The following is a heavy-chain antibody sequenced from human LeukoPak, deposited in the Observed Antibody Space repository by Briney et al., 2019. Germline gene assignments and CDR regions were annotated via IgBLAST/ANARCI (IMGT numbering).Heavy chain of an antibody. CDR2: ISSSGSTI. D-gene: IGHD3-22*01. CDR3: AVVSGYWRVWKY. CDR1: GGSISSSSYY. Sequence: LSLTCTVSGGSISSSSYYWGWIRQAPGKGLEWVSYISSSGSTIYYADSVKGRFTISRDNAKNSLYLQMNSLRAEDTAVYYCAVVSGYWRVWKYWGQGTLVTVSS. V-gene: IGHV3-11*04. J-gene: IGHJ4*02.